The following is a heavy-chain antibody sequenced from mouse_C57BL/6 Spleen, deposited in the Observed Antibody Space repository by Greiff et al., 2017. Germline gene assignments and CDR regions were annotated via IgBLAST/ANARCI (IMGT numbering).Heavy chain of an antibody. D-gene: IGHD2-1*01. CDR1: GYTFTSYW. V-gene: IGHV1-72*01. CDR3: ASYYGNHEDYAMDY. CDR2: IDPNSGGT. J-gene: IGHJ4*01. Sequence: QVQLQQPGAELVQPGASVKLSCKASGYTFTSYWMHWVKQRPGRGLEWIGRIDPNSGGTKYNEKFKSKATLTVDKPSSTAYMQLSSLTSEDSAVYYCASYYGNHEDYAMDYWGQGTSVTVSS.